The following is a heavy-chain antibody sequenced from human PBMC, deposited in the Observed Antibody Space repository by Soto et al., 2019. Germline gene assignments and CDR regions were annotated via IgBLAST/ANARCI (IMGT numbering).Heavy chain of an antibody. D-gene: IGHD1-26*01. V-gene: IGHV1-69*01. Sequence: QVQLVQSGAEVKKPGSSVKVSCKASGGTFSSYSINWVRQAPGQGLEWMGEIIPIFGIANYAQKFQGRVTITADESTSTAYMEPSSLRSEDTAVYYCARDGGRHSGGIDYWGQGTLVSVPS. CDR2: IIPIFGIA. J-gene: IGHJ4*02. CDR1: GGTFSSYS. CDR3: ARDGGRHSGGIDY.